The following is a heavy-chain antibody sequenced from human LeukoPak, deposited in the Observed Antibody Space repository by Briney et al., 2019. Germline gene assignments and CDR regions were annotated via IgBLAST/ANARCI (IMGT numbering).Heavy chain of an antibody. CDR2: IHYRGST. D-gene: IGHD5-18*01. V-gene: IGHV4-59*01. Sequence: SETLSLTCTVSGGSISSYYWSWIRQPPGKGLEWIGYIHYRGSTNYNPSLKSRVTISVDTSKNQFSLKLSSLTAAETAVYYCARSVLGYSYGLHIDYWGQGTLVTVSS. J-gene: IGHJ4*02. CDR3: ARSVLGYSYGLHIDY. CDR1: GGSISSYY.